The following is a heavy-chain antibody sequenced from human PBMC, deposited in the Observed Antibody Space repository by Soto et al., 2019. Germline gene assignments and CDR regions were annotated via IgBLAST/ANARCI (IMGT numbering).Heavy chain of an antibody. CDR2: FGPEDVET. J-gene: IGHJ6*02. V-gene: IGHV1-24*01. CDR3: ARAHPGMADPQGNYYGMDV. CDR1: GDTLTELS. Sequence: ASVKVSCKVSGDTLTELSMHWVREAPGKGLEWMGGFGPEDVETIYEQNFQGRVTMTEDTSTETAYMEMSTLRSDDTAGYYCARAHPGMADPQGNYYGMDVWGQGTTVTVSS. D-gene: IGHD6-13*01.